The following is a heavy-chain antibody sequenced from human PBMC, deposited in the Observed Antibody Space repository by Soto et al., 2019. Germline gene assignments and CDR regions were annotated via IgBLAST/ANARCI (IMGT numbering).Heavy chain of an antibody. Sequence: QVQLVESGGGVVQPGRSLRLSGAASGFPFSDYAMHWVRQAPGKGLEWVAVISFDGSNTYYADSVKGRFTVSSDNSKHTLSLQMNSLRSDYTALYYCAKALRGGCDYWGQGALVTVSS. J-gene: IGHJ4*02. CDR2: ISFDGSNT. CDR1: GFPFSDYA. CDR3: AKALRGGCDY. V-gene: IGHV3-30*18. D-gene: IGHD3-10*01.